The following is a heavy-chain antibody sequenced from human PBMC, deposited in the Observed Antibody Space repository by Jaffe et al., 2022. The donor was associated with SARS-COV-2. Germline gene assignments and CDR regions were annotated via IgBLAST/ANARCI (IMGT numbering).Heavy chain of an antibody. V-gene: IGHV4-31*03. CDR1: GGPLSSRGYY. D-gene: IGHD5-12*01. Sequence: QVQLQESGPGLVKSSQTLSLTCTVSGGPLSSRGYYWSWIRHHPGKGPEWIGYISYTGNTYYFPSLESRVSVSADTSKNQFSLQLTSVTAADTAVYYCASLRGYSFDSWGQGTLVTVSS. CDR3: ASLRGYSFDS. J-gene: IGHJ4*02. CDR2: ISYTGNT.